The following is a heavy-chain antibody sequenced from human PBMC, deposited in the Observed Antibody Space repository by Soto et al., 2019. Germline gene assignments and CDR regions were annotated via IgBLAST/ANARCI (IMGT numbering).Heavy chain of an antibody. CDR1: GFTFSSYG. J-gene: IGHJ4*02. V-gene: IGHV3-30*18. D-gene: IGHD5-18*01. CDR2: VSYDEITK. CDR3: AKPLGLLRRAMAQGSDY. Sequence: VGSLRLSCAASGFTFSSYGMNWVRQAPGKGLEWVAVVSYDEITKYYADSAKGRFTISRDNSKNTVYLQMNSLRPEDTAVYYCAKPLGLLRRAMAQGSDYWGQGTLLTVSS.